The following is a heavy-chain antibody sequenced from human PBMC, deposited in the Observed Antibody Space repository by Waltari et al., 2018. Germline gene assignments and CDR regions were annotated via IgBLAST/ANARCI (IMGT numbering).Heavy chain of an antibody. CDR2: MNPNSGNT. CDR3: ARGRPGPVVVIAMGWFDP. D-gene: IGHD2-21*01. V-gene: IGHV1-8*03. CDR1: GYTFTSYD. J-gene: IGHJ5*02. Sequence: QVQLVQSGAEVKKPGASVKVSCKASGYTFTSYDINWVRQATGQGLEWMGWMNPNSGNTGYAQKFQGRVTITRNTSISTAYMELSSLSSEDTAVYYCARGRPGPVVVIAMGWFDPWGQGTLVTVSS.